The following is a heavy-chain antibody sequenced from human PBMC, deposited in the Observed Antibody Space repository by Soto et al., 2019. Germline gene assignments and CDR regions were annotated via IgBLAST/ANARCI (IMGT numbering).Heavy chain of an antibody. J-gene: IGHJ5*02. CDR1: GYTFTGYY. Sequence: QVQLVQSGAEVKKPGASVKVSCKASGYTFTGYYIHWVRQAPGQGLEWMGWINPNSGGTNYAQKFQGRVTMTRDTSISTAYMELSRLRSDDTAVYYCARDRGVRGVRGWFDPWGQGTLVTVSS. V-gene: IGHV1-2*02. D-gene: IGHD3-10*01. CDR3: ARDRGVRGVRGWFDP. CDR2: INPNSGGT.